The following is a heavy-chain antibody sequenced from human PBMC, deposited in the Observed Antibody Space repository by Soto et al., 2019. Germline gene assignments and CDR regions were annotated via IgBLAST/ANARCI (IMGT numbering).Heavy chain of an antibody. Sequence: ASVKVSCKASGYTFTGYYMHWVRQAPGQGLEWMGWINPNSGGTNYAQKFQGWVTMTRDTSISTAYMELSRLRSDDTAVYYCARALTDFLTGYYKGLWFDPWGQGTLVTVSS. CDR2: INPNSGGT. D-gene: IGHD3-9*01. CDR3: ARALTDFLTGYYKGLWFDP. CDR1: GYTFTGYY. V-gene: IGHV1-2*04. J-gene: IGHJ5*02.